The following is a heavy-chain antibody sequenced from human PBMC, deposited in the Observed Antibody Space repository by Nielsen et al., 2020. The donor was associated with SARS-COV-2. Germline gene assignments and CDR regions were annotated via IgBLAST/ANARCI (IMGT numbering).Heavy chain of an antibody. D-gene: IGHD3-10*01. Sequence: SETLSLTCTVSGGSISSSSYYWGWIRQPPGKGLEWIGSIYYSGSTYYNPSLKSRVTISVDTSQNQFSLKLSSVTAADTAVYYCARHVLWFGELLLDWFDPLGHGTLVTFSS. CDR1: GGSISSSSYY. CDR2: IYYSGST. J-gene: IGHJ5*02. CDR3: ARHVLWFGELLLDWFDP. V-gene: IGHV4-39*01.